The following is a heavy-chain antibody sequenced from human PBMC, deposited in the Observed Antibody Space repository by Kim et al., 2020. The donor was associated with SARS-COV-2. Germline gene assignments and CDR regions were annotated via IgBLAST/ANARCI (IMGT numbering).Heavy chain of an antibody. CDR2: IYYSGST. J-gene: IGHJ4*02. V-gene: IGHV4-61*01. CDR1: GGSVSSGSYY. Sequence: SETLSLTCTVSGGSVSSGSYYWSWIRQPPGKGLEWIGYIYYSGSTNYNPSLKSRVTISVDTSKNQFSLKLSSVTAADTAVYYCARDPLTRGWGVDYWGQGTLVTVSS. CDR3: ARDPLTRGWGVDY. D-gene: IGHD6-19*01.